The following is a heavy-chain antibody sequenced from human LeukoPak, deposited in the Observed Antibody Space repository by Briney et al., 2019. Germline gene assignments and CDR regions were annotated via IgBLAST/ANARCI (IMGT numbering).Heavy chain of an antibody. J-gene: IGHJ4*02. CDR2: ISYDGSNK. Sequence: GRSLRLSCAASGFTFSSYAMHWVRQAPGKGLEWVAVISYDGSNKYYADSVKGRFTISRDNSKNTLYLQMNSLRAEDTAVYYCARDMRELLPQDGYFDYWGQGTLATVSS. D-gene: IGHD1-26*01. V-gene: IGHV3-30*01. CDR1: GFTFSSYA. CDR3: ARDMRELLPQDGYFDY.